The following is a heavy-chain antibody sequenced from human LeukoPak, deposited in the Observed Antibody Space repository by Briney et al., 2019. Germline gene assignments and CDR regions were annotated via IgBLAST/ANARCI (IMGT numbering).Heavy chain of an antibody. J-gene: IGHJ6*03. V-gene: IGHV1-2*02. Sequence: ASVKVSCKASGYTFTSYYMHWVRQAPGQGLEWMGWINPNSGGTNYAQKFQGRVTMTRDTSISTAYMELSRLRSDDTAVYYCARFMARALGYYYYYMDVWGKGTTVTVSS. CDR2: INPNSGGT. CDR3: ARFMARALGYYYYYMDV. CDR1: GYTFTSYY. D-gene: IGHD5-24*01.